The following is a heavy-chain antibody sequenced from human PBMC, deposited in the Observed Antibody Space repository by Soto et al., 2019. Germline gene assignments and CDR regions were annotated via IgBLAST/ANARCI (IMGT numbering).Heavy chain of an antibody. V-gene: IGHV1-2*02. J-gene: IGHJ4*01. D-gene: IGHD1-26*01. CDR1: GYTFTGYY. Sequence: GASVKVSCKASGYTFTGYYMHWVRQAPGQGLEWMGWINPNSGGTNYAQKFQGRVTMTTDTSTSTAFMELRGLRSDDTAVYYCARENSGSYHRHFDYWGQGTLVTVSS. CDR3: ARENSGSYHRHFDY. CDR2: INPNSGGT.